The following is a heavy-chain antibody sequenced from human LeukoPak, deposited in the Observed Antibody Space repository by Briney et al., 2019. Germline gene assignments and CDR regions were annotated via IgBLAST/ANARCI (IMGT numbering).Heavy chain of an antibody. CDR2: INHSGST. CDR3: ARGQRGSGSYQTYGMDV. V-gene: IGHV4-34*01. J-gene: IGHJ6*02. Sequence: TSETLSLTCNVSGDSISSYYWSWIRQPPGKGLEWIGEINHSGSTNYNPSLKSRVTISVDTSKNQFSLKLSSVTAADTAVYYCARGQRGSGSYQTYGMDVWGQGATVTVSS. D-gene: IGHD3-10*01. CDR1: GDSISSYY.